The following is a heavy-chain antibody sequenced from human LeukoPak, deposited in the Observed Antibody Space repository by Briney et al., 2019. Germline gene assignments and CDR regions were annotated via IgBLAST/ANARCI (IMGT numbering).Heavy chain of an antibody. CDR2: INPNSGDT. CDR3: ARDLYSSGWTDAFDI. CDR1: GYTFTGYY. D-gene: IGHD6-19*01. J-gene: IGHJ3*02. Sequence: VASVTVSCKASGYTFTGYYMHWVRQAPGQGLEWMGWINPNSGDTNYSQKFQGRVSMTRDTSINIAYMELSRLTSDDTAVYYCARDLYSSGWTDAFDIWGQGTMVTVSS. V-gene: IGHV1-2*02.